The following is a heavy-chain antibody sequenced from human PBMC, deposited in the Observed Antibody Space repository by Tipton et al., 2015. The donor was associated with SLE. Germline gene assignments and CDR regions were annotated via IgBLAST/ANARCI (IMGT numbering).Heavy chain of an antibody. V-gene: IGHV4-34*01. CDR1: GGSFSGYF. Sequence: TLSLTCVVYGGSFSGYFWSWIRQPPGKGLEWIGEINHGGSTNHNSSLKSRVTLSVDTSKSQFSLRLSSVTAADTGVYYCARGLNFFDSSALDAFDIWGQGTLVTVS. CDR3: ARGLNFFDSSALDAFDI. CDR2: INHGGST. J-gene: IGHJ3*02. D-gene: IGHD3-22*01.